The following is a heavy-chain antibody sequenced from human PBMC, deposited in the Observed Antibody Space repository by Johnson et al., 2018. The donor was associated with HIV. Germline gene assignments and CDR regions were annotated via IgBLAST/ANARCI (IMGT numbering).Heavy chain of an antibody. V-gene: IGHV3-33*06. CDR3: AKQHEQLVEPDAFDI. D-gene: IGHD6-6*01. J-gene: IGHJ3*02. CDR1: GFTFSSYG. CDR2: IWYDGSNK. Sequence: QVQLVESVGGVVQPGRSLRLSCAASGFTFSSYGMHWVRQAPGKGLEWVAVIWYDGSNKYYADSVKGRFTISRDNSKNTLYLQMNSLRAEDTAVYYCAKQHEQLVEPDAFDIWGQGTMVTVSS.